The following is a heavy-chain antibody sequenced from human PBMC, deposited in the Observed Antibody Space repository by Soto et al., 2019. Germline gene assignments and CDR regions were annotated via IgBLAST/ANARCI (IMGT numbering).Heavy chain of an antibody. CDR3: ARGGRYSGYGAPASGMDV. Sequence: PSETLSLTCTVSGGSISSGGYYWSWIRQHPGKGLEWIGYIYYSGSTYYNPSLKSRVTISVDTSKNQFSLKLSSVTAADTAVYYCARGGRYSGYGAPASGMDVWGQGTTVTVSS. D-gene: IGHD5-12*01. CDR2: IYYSGST. V-gene: IGHV4-31*03. CDR1: GGSISSGGYY. J-gene: IGHJ6*02.